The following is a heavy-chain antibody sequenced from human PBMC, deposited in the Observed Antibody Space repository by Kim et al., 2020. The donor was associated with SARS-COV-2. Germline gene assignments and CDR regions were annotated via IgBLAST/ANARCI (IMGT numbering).Heavy chain of an antibody. V-gene: IGHV1-2*02. J-gene: IGHJ4*02. CDR3: ARLQLHHRTVGYYFDY. D-gene: IGHD2-2*01. CDR2: INPNSGGT. Sequence: ASVKVSCKASGYTFTGYYMHWVRQAPGQGLEWMGWINPNSGGTNYAQKFQGRVTMTRDTSISTAYMELSRLRSDDTAVYYCARLQLHHRTVGYYFDYWGQGTLVTVSS. CDR1: GYTFTGYY.